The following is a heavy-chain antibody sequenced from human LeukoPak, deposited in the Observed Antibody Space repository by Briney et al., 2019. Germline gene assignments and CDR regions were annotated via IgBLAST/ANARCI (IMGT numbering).Heavy chain of an antibody. CDR2: ITVSSSFT. CDR1: GFTFSSYA. CDR3: ARDKTIDDRAFDV. J-gene: IGHJ3*01. D-gene: IGHD1-1*01. Sequence: GGSLRLSCAASGFTFSSYAMIWVRQAPGKGLDWVSYITVSSSFTTYADSVRGRFTISRDDATNSLYLQMSSLRDEDTAVYYCARDKTIDDRAFDVWGQGTMVMVSS. V-gene: IGHV3-48*02.